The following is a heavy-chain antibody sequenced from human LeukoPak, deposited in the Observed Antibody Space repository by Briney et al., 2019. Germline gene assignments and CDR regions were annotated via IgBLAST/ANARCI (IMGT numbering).Heavy chain of an antibody. CDR2: IIPIFGTA. CDR1: GGTFSSYA. Sequence: GASVKVSCKASGGTFSSYAISWVRQAPGQGLEWMGGIIPIFGTANYAQKFQGRVTITTDESTSTAYMELSSLRSEDTAVYYCASSHLYCSSTSCYRSHYYYYMDVWGQGTMVTVSS. V-gene: IGHV1-69*05. CDR3: ASSHLYCSSTSCYRSHYYYYMDV. J-gene: IGHJ6*03. D-gene: IGHD2-2*01.